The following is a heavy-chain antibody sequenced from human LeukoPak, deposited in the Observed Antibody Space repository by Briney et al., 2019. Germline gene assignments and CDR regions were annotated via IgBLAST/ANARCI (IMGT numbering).Heavy chain of an antibody. CDR3: ARLLLGGYYYYYMDV. D-gene: IGHD3-16*01. Sequence: GGSLRLSCAVSGFTFSSYSMNWVRQAPGKGLEWVSFISPSSTYIYYADSAKGRFTISRDNAKNSLSLQMNSLRAEDAAVYYCARLLLGGYYYYYMDVWGKGTTVTVSS. J-gene: IGHJ6*03. CDR2: ISPSSTYI. CDR1: GFTFSSYS. V-gene: IGHV3-21*01.